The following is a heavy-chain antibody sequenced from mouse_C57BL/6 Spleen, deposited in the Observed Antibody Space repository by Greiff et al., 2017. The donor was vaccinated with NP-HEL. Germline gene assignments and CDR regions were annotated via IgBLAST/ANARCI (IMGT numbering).Heavy chain of an antibody. CDR1: GFSLTSYA. CDR3: ARIYYDYFYAMDY. V-gene: IGHV2-9-1*01. J-gene: IGHJ4*01. CDR2: IWTGGGK. Sequence: VKLMESGPGLVAPSQSLSITCTVSGFSLTSYAISWVRQPPGKGLDWLGVIWTGGGKNYNSALKSRLSISKDNSKSQVFLKMNSLQTDDTARYYCARIYYDYFYAMDYWGQGTSVTVSS. D-gene: IGHD2-4*01.